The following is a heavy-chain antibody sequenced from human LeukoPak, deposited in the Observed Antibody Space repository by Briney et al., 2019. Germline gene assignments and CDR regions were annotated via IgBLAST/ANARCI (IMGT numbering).Heavy chain of an antibody. D-gene: IGHD3-9*01. CDR1: GFTLSSYT. Sequence: PGGSLRLSCAASGFTLSSYTMNWVRQAPGKGLEWVSSITSGGDYIYYADSVKGRFTTSRDNAKNSLSLQLNSLRVEDTAVYYCARGHYDVLAASYKWTPDYWGQGTLVTVSS. V-gene: IGHV3-21*01. J-gene: IGHJ4*02. CDR3: ARGHYDVLAASYKWTPDY. CDR2: ITSGGDYI.